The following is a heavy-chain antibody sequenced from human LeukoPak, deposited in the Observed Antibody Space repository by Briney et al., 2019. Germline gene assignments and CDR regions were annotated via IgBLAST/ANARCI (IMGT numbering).Heavy chain of an antibody. CDR2: INHSGST. Sequence: SETLSLTCAVYGGSFSGYYWSWIRQPPGKGLEWIGEINHSGSTNYNPSLKSRVTISVDTSKNQFSLKLSSVTAAGTAVYYCARVLYDSSGYYYDYYYYYYMDVWGKGTTVTVSS. CDR1: GGSFSGYY. J-gene: IGHJ6*03. CDR3: ARVLYDSSGYYYDYYYYYYMDV. V-gene: IGHV4-34*01. D-gene: IGHD3-22*01.